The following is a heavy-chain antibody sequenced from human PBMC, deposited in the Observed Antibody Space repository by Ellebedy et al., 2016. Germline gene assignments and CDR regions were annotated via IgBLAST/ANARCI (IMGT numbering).Heavy chain of an antibody. Sequence: GESLKISCAASGFTFSSYAMSWVRQAPGKGLEWVSAISGSGGSTYYADSVKGRFTISRDNSKNTLYLQMNSLRAEDTAVYYCAKELDSSGYYRCFDYWGQGTLVTVSS. CDR2: ISGSGGST. V-gene: IGHV3-23*01. D-gene: IGHD3-22*01. CDR1: GFTFSSYA. CDR3: AKELDSSGYYRCFDY. J-gene: IGHJ4*02.